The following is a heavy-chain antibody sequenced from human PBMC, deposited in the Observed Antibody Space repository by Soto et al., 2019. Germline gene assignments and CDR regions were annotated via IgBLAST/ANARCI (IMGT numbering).Heavy chain of an antibody. J-gene: IGHJ4*02. V-gene: IGHV3-30-3*01. CDR3: ARRVGAITYYFDY. Sequence: QVQLVESGGGVVQLGRSLRLSCAASGLTFSSYAMHWVRQAPGKGLEWVAVISYDGSNKYYADSVKGRFTISRDNSKNTLYLQMNSLRAEDTAVYYCARRVGAITYYFDYWGQGTLVTVSS. D-gene: IGHD1-26*01. CDR2: ISYDGSNK. CDR1: GLTFSSYA.